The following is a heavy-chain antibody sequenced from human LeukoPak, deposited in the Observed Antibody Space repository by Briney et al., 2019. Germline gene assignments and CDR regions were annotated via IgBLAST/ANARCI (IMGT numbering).Heavy chain of an antibody. V-gene: IGHV3-30*18. CDR2: ISYDGSNK. D-gene: IGHD3-10*01. CDR3: AKGPGGYDYYYGMDV. J-gene: IGHJ6*02. CDR1: AFTFSSYG. Sequence: GGPLRLSCAASAFTFSSYGMHWVRQAPGKGLEWVAVISYDGSNKYYADSVKGRFTISRDNSKNTLYLQMNSLRAEDTAVYYCAKGPGGYDYYYGMDVWGQGTTVTVSS.